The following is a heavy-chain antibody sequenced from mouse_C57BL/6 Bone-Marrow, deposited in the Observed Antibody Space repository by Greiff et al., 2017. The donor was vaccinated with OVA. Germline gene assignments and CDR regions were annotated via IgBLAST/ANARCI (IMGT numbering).Heavy chain of an antibody. CDR2: IDPGDGDT. J-gene: IGHJ4*01. CDR1: GFNIKDAC. D-gene: IGHD1-1*01. Sequence: EVQLQQSGAELVRPGASVKLSCTASGFNIKDACMNWVKQRPEQGLEWIGWIDPGDGDTEYASKFKGKATITADTSSNTAYLQLSSLTSEDTAVYYCRTVVGARDYWGQGTSLTVSS. V-gene: IGHV14-4*01. CDR3: RTVVGARDY.